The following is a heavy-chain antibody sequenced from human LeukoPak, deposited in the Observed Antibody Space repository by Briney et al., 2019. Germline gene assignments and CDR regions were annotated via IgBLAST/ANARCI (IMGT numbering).Heavy chain of an antibody. CDR1: GYTLTDVS. J-gene: IGHJ3*02. D-gene: IGHD4/OR15-4a*01. V-gene: IGHV1-24*01. CDR2: FDVEDGEA. CDR3: ATVRYSGTMDGFDI. Sequence: ASVKASCKVSGYTLTDVSLHWVRQAPGKGLEWLGGFDVEDGEAVYAQKFRGRVTITEDAPTDTVYMKLSRLESEDTAVYYCATVRYSGTMDGFDIWGEGTKVTVSS.